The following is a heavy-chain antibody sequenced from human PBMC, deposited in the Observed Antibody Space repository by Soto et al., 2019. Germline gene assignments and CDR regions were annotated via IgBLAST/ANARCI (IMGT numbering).Heavy chain of an antibody. J-gene: IGHJ6*02. CDR2: IYHSGST. D-gene: IGHD6-19*01. V-gene: IGHV4-4*02. Sequence: PSETLSLTCAVSGGSISSSNWWSWVRQPPGKGLEWIGEIYHSGSTNYSPSLKSRVTISVDKSKNQFSLKLSSVTAADTAVYYCARDLKNEVAGRFQTHYHYYGLDVWGQGTTVTVSS. CDR3: ARDLKNEVAGRFQTHYHYYGLDV. CDR1: GGSISSSNW.